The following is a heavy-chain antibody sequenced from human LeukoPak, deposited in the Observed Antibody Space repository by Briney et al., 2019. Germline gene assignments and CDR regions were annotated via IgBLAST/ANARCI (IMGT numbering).Heavy chain of an antibody. CDR1: GFTFSSHS. CDR2: ISSGSSYI. CDR3: AKDLALAGTGGGFDV. J-gene: IGHJ3*01. D-gene: IGHD6-19*01. Sequence: GGSLRLSCAASGFTFSSHSMIWVRQAPGKGLEWVSSISSGSSYIHYADSVKGRFTISRDNSKNTVSLQMSSLRAEDTALYYCAKDLALAGTGGGFDVWGQGTRVAVSS. V-gene: IGHV3-21*04.